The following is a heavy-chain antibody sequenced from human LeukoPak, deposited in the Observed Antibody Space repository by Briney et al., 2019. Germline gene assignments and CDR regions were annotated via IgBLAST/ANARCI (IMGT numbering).Heavy chain of an antibody. J-gene: IGHJ6*03. D-gene: IGHD3-10*01. Sequence: GGSLRLSCAASGFTFSSYSMNWLRQAPGKGREWVSYISSSSSTIYYADSVKGRFTISRDNAKNSLYLQMNSLRDEDTAVYYCARFGSLVSHHYYYYYMDVWVKGTTVTVSS. CDR1: GFTFSSYS. CDR2: ISSSSSTI. CDR3: ARFGSLVSHHYYYYYMDV. V-gene: IGHV3-48*02.